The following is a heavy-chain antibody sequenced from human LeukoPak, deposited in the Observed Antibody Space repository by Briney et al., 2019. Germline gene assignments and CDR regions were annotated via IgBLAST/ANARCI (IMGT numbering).Heavy chain of an antibody. CDR1: GFTFSNDW. Sequence: GGSLRLSCAASGFTFSNDWMTWVRQAPGKGLEWVANIKYDGSEKNYVDSVKGRFTISRDNAKNSLYLQMNSLRAEDTAVYYCARGLGGGYWGRGTQVTVSS. D-gene: IGHD3-16*01. V-gene: IGHV3-7*02. CDR2: IKYDGSEK. CDR3: ARGLGGGY. J-gene: IGHJ4*02.